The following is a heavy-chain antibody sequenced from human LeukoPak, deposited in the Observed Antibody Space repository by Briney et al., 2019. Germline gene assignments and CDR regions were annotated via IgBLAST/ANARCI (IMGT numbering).Heavy chain of an antibody. CDR2: INHSGST. D-gene: IGHD2-2*01. CDR3: ARGYCSSTGCLGPRYYFDY. CDR1: GGSLSVYY. J-gene: IGHJ4*02. V-gene: IGHV4-34*01. Sequence: SETLSLTCAVYGGSLSVYYWSWIRPPPGKGLEWIGEINHSGSTNYHPSLKSRVTISVDTSKNQFSLNLSSVTAAETAVYYCARGYCSSTGCLGPRYYFDYWGQGTLVTVSS.